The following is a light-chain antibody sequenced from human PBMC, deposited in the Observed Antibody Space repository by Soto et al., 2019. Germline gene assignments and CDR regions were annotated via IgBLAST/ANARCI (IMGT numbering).Light chain of an antibody. Sequence: QSVLTQPPSASETPGQRVTISCSGSTSNIGRNSVNWSRRLPGTTPKLLIHSSDQRPSGVPDRFAGSKSGASASLAISGLQSEDEADYYCAAWDDSLNVVLFGGGTKLTVL. J-gene: IGLJ2*01. V-gene: IGLV1-44*01. CDR2: SSD. CDR3: AAWDDSLNVVL. CDR1: TSNIGRNS.